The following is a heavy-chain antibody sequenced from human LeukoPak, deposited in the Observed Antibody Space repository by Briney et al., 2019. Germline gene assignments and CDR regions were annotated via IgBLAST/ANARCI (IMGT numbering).Heavy chain of an antibody. CDR1: GFTFSTYW. V-gene: IGHV3-7*01. D-gene: IGHD3-10*01. CDR3: ARDVVRGFDP. CDR2: IKQDETEK. J-gene: IGHJ5*02. Sequence: GGSLRLSCAASGFTFSTYWMIWRRQAPGKGLEWVANIKQDETEKYYVDSVKGRFTISRDNAKNSLYLQMNSLRVEDTAIYFCARDVVRGFDPWGQGALVTVSS.